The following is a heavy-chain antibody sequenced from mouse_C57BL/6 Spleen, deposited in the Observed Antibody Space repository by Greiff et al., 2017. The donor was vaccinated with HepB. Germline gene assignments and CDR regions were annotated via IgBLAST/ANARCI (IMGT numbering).Heavy chain of an antibody. CDR3: ARSTVVADYYAMDY. J-gene: IGHJ4*01. Sequence: VQLQQPGAELVKPGASVKLSCKASGYTFTSYWMHWVKQRPGRGLEWIGRIDPNSGGTKYNEKFKSKATLTVDKPSSTASLQLSSLTSEDSAVYYCARSTVVADYYAMDYWGQGTSVTVSS. CDR2: IDPNSGGT. CDR1: GYTFTSYW. V-gene: IGHV1-72*01. D-gene: IGHD1-1*01.